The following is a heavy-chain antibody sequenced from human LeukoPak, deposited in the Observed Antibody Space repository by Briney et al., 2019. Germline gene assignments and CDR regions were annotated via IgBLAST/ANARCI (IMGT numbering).Heavy chain of an antibody. CDR3: ASLVSTYYHGSGSPAY. CDR1: HGSFSSGDYY. Sequence: SETLSLTCTVSHGSFSSGDYYWSWIRQPPGKGLEWIGYIYYSRSTYYNPSLKSRITISVDTSKNQFSLKLSSVTAADTAVYYCASLVSTYYHGSGSPAYWGQGTLVTVSS. D-gene: IGHD3-10*01. J-gene: IGHJ4*02. V-gene: IGHV4-30-4*08. CDR2: IYYSRST.